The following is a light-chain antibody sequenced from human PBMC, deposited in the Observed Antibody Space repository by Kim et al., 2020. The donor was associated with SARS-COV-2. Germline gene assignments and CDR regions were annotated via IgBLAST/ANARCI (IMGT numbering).Light chain of an antibody. V-gene: IGKV4-1*01. Sequence: DIVMTQFPDSLAMSLGERATINCKSSQNILSSSDNKNYLAWYQQKPRQPPKLLIYWASTRESGVPDRFSGSGSGSDFTLTISSLQAEDVAVYYCQQYFGTPPAFGQGTKVDIK. CDR2: WAS. CDR3: QQYFGTPPA. J-gene: IGKJ1*01. CDR1: QNILSSSDNKNY.